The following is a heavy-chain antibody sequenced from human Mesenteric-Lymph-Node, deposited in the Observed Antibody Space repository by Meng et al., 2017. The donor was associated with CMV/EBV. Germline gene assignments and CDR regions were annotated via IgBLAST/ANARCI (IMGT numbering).Heavy chain of an antibody. CDR3: ARLFRVPGATHWFDP. CDR2: ISHSGDTI. D-gene: IGHD3-10*02. CDR1: GFSFLAYF. J-gene: IGHJ5*02. Sequence: GFSFLAYFCTWLRLAPVKRLPWFSHISHSGDTIYYADSVKRLFTISRDNATTFLYLEITSLGADATGIYFSARLFRVPGATHWFDPWGQGTLVTVSS. V-gene: IGHV3-11*01.